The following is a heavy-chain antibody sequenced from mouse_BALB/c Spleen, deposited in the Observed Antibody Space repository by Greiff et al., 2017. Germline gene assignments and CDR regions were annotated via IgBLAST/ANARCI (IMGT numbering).Heavy chain of an antibody. CDR2: ISTYYGDA. CDR3: ARDLTTATPFAY. V-gene: IGHV1S137*01. J-gene: IGHJ3*01. CDR1: GYTFTDYA. Sequence: LVESGAELVRPGVSVKISCKGSGYTFTDYAMHWVKQSHAKSLEWIGVISTYYGDASYNQKFKGKATMTVDKSSSTAYMELARLTSEDSAIYYCARDLTTATPFAYWGQGTLVTVSA. D-gene: IGHD1-2*01.